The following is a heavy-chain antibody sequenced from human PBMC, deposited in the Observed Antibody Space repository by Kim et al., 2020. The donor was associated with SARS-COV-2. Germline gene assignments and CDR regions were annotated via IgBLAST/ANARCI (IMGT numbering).Heavy chain of an antibody. CDR1: GFTFSSYA. J-gene: IGHJ4*02. CDR2: ISGSGGST. D-gene: IGHD3-22*01. V-gene: IGHV3-23*01. CDR3: ASPQPTYYYDSSGYYLGYYFDY. Sequence: GGSLRLSCAASGFTFSSYAMSWVRQAPGKGLEWVSGISGSGGSTYYADSVKGRFTISRDNSKNTLYLQMNSLRAEDTAVYYCASPQPTYYYDSSGYYLGYYFDYWGQGTLVTVSS.